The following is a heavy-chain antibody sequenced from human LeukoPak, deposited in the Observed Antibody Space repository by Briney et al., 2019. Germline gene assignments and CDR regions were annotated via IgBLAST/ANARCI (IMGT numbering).Heavy chain of an antibody. CDR2: IDSSSSYI. D-gene: IGHD3-3*01. CDR3: ARGPHGGFVIIPTEF. J-gene: IGHJ4*02. Sequence: AGGSLRLSCAASGFTFSSYAMNWVRQAPGKGLEWVSSIDSSSSYIYYADSVKGRFIISRVNAKNSLFLQMNSLRAEDTAVYYCARGPHGGFVIIPTEFWGQGTLVTVSS. V-gene: IGHV3-21*01. CDR1: GFTFSSYA.